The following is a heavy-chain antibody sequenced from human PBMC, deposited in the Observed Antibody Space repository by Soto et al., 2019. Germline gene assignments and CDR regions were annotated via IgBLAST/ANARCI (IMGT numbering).Heavy chain of an antibody. CDR3: AADLASGGDYTRAAY. Sequence: SVKVSCTASGFTFTSSAVQWVRQARGQRLEWIGWIVVGSGNTNYAQKFQERVTITRDMSTSTAYMELSSLRSEDTAGYYCAADLASGGDYTRAAYWGQGTLVTVSS. CDR1: GFTFTSSA. D-gene: IGHD4-17*01. V-gene: IGHV1-58*01. CDR2: IVVGSGNT. J-gene: IGHJ4*02.